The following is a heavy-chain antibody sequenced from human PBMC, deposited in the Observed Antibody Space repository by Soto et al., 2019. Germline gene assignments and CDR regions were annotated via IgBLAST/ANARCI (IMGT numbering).Heavy chain of an antibody. Sequence: GGSLRLSCAASGFTFTSHAMHWVRQTPGKGLEWVAAISGSGGSTYYADSVKGRFTISRDNSKNTLYLQMNSLRAEDTAVYYCAKDLAVAGTLRYGMDVWGQGTTVTVSS. CDR1: GFTFTSHA. J-gene: IGHJ6*02. CDR2: ISGSGGST. V-gene: IGHV3-23*01. D-gene: IGHD6-19*01. CDR3: AKDLAVAGTLRYGMDV.